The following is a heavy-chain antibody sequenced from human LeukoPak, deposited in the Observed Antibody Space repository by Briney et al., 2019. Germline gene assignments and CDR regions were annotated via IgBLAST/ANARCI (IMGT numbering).Heavy chain of an antibody. CDR1: GYTFTSYG. CDR2: ISAYNGNT. Sequence: VASVKVSCKASGYTFTSYGISWVRQAPGQGLEWMGWISAYNGNTNYAQKLQGRVTMTTDTSTSTAYMELRSLRSDDTAVYYCARGTLQPPHYYDSSGYYTLWGQGTLVTVSS. CDR3: ARGTLQPPHYYDSSGYYTL. J-gene: IGHJ4*02. D-gene: IGHD3-22*01. V-gene: IGHV1-18*01.